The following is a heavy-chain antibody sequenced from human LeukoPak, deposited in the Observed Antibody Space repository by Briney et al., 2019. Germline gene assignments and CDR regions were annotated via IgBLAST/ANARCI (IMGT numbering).Heavy chain of an antibody. CDR3: ARDINYYDSSGYYKDY. J-gene: IGHJ4*02. V-gene: IGHV3-13*01. CDR1: GFTFSSYD. Sequence: GGSLRLSCAASGFTFSSYDMHWVRQATGKGLEWVSAIGTAGDTYYPGSVKGRFTFSRENAKNSLYLQMNSLRAEDTAVYYCARDINYYDSSGYYKDYWGQGTLVTVSS. D-gene: IGHD3-22*01. CDR2: IGTAGDT.